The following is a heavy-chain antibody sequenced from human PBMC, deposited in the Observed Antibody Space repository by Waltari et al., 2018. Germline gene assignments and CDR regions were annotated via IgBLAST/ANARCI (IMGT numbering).Heavy chain of an antibody. CDR1: GYRFNSYA. Sequence: QVQLVQSGDEVKKPGSSVKVSCKASGYRFNSYAMHWVRQAPGQRLEWMGWINAANGNTKYSQKFQGRVTITRDTSASTAYMELSSLRSEDTAVYYCARDRSGIAVAGIHGFDIWGQGTMVTVSS. J-gene: IGHJ3*02. CDR2: INAANGNT. V-gene: IGHV1-3*01. CDR3: ARDRSGIAVAGIHGFDI. D-gene: IGHD6-19*01.